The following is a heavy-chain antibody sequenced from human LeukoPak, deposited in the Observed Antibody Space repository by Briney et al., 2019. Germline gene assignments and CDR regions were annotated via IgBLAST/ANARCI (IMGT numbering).Heavy chain of an antibody. CDR1: GYTFTSYD. Sequence: ASVKVSCKASGYTFTSYDINWVRQATGQGLEWMGWMNPNSGNTGYAQKFQGRVTMTRNTSISTAYMELSSLRSEDTAVYYCARSSYCSSTRCYLTHYYYYMDVWGKGTTVTVSS. D-gene: IGHD2-2*01. V-gene: IGHV1-8*01. J-gene: IGHJ6*03. CDR2: MNPNSGNT. CDR3: ARSSYCSSTRCYLTHYYYYMDV.